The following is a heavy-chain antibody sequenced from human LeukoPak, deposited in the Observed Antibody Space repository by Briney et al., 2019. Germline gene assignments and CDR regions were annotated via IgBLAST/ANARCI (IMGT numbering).Heavy chain of an antibody. CDR2: IYPGDSDT. D-gene: IGHD3-10*01. V-gene: IGHV5-51*01. CDR3: ARGEGSTDFPFDY. CDR1: GYSFTSYW. J-gene: IGHJ4*02. Sequence: GEYLKISCKGSGYSFTSYWIGWVRQMPGKDLEWMGIIYPGDSDTRYSPSFQGQVTISADKSISTAYLQWSSLKASDTAMYYCARGEGSTDFPFDYWGQGTLVTVSS.